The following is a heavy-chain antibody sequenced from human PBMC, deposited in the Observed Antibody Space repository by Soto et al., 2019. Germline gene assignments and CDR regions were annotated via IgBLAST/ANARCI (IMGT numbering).Heavy chain of an antibody. V-gene: IGHV3-23*01. Sequence: PGGSLRLSCVASRFSFNTFAMSWVRQAPGKGLEWVSSINAGGGNTYYADSVKGRFTVSRDDAKNSLFLEMTSLRGDDTAVYFCARQVYMVVTPFDYWGQGTPVTVSS. CDR2: INAGGGNT. D-gene: IGHD2-21*02. CDR1: RFSFNTFA. CDR3: ARQVYMVVTPFDY. J-gene: IGHJ4*02.